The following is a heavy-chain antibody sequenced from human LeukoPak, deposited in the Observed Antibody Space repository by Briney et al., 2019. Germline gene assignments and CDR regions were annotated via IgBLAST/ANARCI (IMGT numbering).Heavy chain of an antibody. J-gene: IGHJ6*02. V-gene: IGHV3-23*01. CDR1: GFTFTSYG. CDR3: AKVGAYYYYYGMDV. Sequence: GGSLRVSCAASGFTFTSYGMSWVRQAPGKGLEWVSAISSRGGSTYYADSVKGRFTISRDNSKNTLYLQVNSLRAEDTAVYYCAKVGAYYYYYGMDVWGQGTTVSVSS. CDR2: ISSRGGST. D-gene: IGHD1-26*01.